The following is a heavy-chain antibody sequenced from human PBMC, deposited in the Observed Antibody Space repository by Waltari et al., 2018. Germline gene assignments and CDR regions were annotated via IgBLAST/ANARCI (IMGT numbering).Heavy chain of an antibody. CDR2: IYYSGST. Sequence: QVQLQESGPGLVKPSETLSLTCTVSGGSISSHYWSWIRQPPGKGLEWIGYIYYSGSTNYNPSLKSRVTISVDTSKNQFSLKPSSVTAADTAVYYCARASMDYYGSGSYYPYYFDYWGQGTLVTVSS. J-gene: IGHJ4*02. CDR1: GGSISSHY. D-gene: IGHD3-10*01. V-gene: IGHV4-59*11. CDR3: ARASMDYYGSGSYYPYYFDY.